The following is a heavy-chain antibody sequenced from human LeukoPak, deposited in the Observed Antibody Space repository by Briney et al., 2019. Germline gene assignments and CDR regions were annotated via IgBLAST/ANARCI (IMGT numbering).Heavy chain of an antibody. CDR2: ISSSSSYI. D-gene: IGHD6-13*01. V-gene: IGHV3-21*04. Sequence: GGSLRLSCAASGFTFSSYSMNWVRQAPGKGLEWVSSISSSSSYIYYADSVKGRFTISRDNAKNSLYLQMNSLRAEDTAVYYCARDLRRYSSSWYVLDYYYGMDVWGQGTTVTVSS. J-gene: IGHJ6*02. CDR3: ARDLRRYSSSWYVLDYYYGMDV. CDR1: GFTFSSYS.